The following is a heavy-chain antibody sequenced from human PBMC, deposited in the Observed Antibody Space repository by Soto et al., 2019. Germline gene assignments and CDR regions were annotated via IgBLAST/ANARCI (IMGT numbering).Heavy chain of an antibody. Sequence: PGGSLRLSCAASEFTFSKFDMHWVRQAPGKGLEWVAVISYDGNNKYYADSVKGRFSISRDNSKNTLSLQINSLRAEDTAVYYCAREDSIIIPAVSDFWGQGTLVTVSS. J-gene: IGHJ4*02. CDR1: EFTFSKFD. V-gene: IGHV3-30-3*01. D-gene: IGHD2-2*01. CDR3: AREDSIIIPAVSDF. CDR2: ISYDGNNK.